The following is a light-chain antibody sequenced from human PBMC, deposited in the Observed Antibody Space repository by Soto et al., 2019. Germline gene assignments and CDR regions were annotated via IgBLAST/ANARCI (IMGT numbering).Light chain of an antibody. CDR2: RDS. V-gene: IGLV3-9*01. J-gene: IGLJ2*01. CDR1: NIATKS. CDR3: QVWDGSAVV. Sequence: SYELTQPLSVSVALGQTARITCGGNNIATKSVHWYQQKPGQAPVMVIYRDSNRPSRIPERFSGSNSGNTATLTISRAQAGDEAEFFCQVWDGSAVVFGGGTKLTVL.